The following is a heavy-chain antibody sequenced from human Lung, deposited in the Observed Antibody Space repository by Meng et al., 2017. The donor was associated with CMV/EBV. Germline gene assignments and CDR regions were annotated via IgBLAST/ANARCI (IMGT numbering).Heavy chain of an antibody. V-gene: IGHV3-7*01. D-gene: IGHD3-22*01. CDR3: ARWCSGYDHYYYGMDD. Sequence: GEXXKISCAASGFTFSSYWMSWVRQAPGKGLEWVANIKQDGSEKYYVDSVKGRFTISRDNAKNSLYLQMNSLRAEDTAVYYCARWCSGYDHYYYGMDDWGQGTXVTVSS. CDR1: GFTFSSYW. CDR2: IKQDGSEK. J-gene: IGHJ6*02.